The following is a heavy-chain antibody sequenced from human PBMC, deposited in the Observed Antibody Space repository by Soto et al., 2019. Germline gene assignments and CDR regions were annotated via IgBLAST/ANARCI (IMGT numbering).Heavy chain of an antibody. CDR1: GFTFNTYA. V-gene: IGHV3-23*01. J-gene: IGHJ6*02. D-gene: IGHD3-10*01. CDR3: AKGYYGSGSYPTLDV. CDR2: ISNSGGTT. Sequence: GGSLRLSCAASGFTFNTYAMTWARQAPWKGLEWVSAISNSGGTTYYADSVKGRFTISRDNSKNTLYLQMNSLRAEDTAVYYCAKGYYGSGSYPTLDVWGQGTTVTVSS.